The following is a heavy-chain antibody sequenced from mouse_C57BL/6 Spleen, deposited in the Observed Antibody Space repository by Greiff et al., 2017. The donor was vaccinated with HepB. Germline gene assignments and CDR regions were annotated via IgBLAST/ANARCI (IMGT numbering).Heavy chain of an antibody. V-gene: IGHV5-4*03. CDR2: ISDGGSYT. Sequence: EVMLVESGGGLVKPGGSLKLSCAASGFTFSSYAMSWVRQTPEKRLEWVATISDGGSYTYYPDNVKGRFTISRDNAKNNLYLQMSHLKSEDTAMYYCARGYDYYGSSYYFDYWGQGTTLTVSS. D-gene: IGHD1-1*01. J-gene: IGHJ2*01. CDR1: GFTFSSYA. CDR3: ARGYDYYGSSYYFDY.